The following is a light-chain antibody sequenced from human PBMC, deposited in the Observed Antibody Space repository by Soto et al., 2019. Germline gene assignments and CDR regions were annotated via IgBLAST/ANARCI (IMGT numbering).Light chain of an antibody. CDR3: SSYTSSSTLS. J-gene: IGLJ2*01. Sequence: QAVVTQPASVSGSPGQSITISCTGTSSDVGSYNYVSWYQQHPGKAPKLMIYEVSHRPSGVSDRFSGSKSGNTASLTISGLQAEDEADYYCSSYTSSSTLSFGGGTKLTVL. V-gene: IGLV2-14*01. CDR1: SSDVGSYNY. CDR2: EVS.